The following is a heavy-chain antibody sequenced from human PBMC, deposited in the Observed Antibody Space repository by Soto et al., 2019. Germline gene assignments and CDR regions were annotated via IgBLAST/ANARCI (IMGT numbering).Heavy chain of an antibody. Sequence: PGGYLRLSCAASGFTFSSYAMSWVRQAPGKGLEWVSTITYSGGSTYYADSVKGRFTISRDNSKNTLYLQMNSLRAEDTAVYYCAKVQSGYYDFGGGQGALVTVSS. CDR1: GFTFSSYA. J-gene: IGHJ4*02. CDR3: AKVQSGYYDFG. D-gene: IGHD3-3*01. CDR2: ITYSGGST. V-gene: IGHV3-23*01.